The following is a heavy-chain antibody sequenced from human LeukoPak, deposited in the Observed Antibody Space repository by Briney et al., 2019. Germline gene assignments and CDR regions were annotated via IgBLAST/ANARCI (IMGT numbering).Heavy chain of an antibody. J-gene: IGHJ3*02. Sequence: SVKVSCKASGGTFSSYAISWVRQAPGQGLEWMGGIIPIFGTANYAQKFQGRVTITADESTSTAYMELSSLKSEDTAVYYCARYNWNDFAFDIWGQGTMVTVSS. CDR3: ARYNWNDFAFDI. D-gene: IGHD1-1*01. V-gene: IGHV1-69*13. CDR1: GGTFSSYA. CDR2: IIPIFGTA.